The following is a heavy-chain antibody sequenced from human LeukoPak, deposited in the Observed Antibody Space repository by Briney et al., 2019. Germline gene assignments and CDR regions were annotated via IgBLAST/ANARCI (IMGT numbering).Heavy chain of an antibody. CDR3: ARLDIVVVPAAIAYYYYMDV. Sequence: PSETLSLTCSVSIGSISSSKWWSWVRQSPVKGLEWIGEINHSGSTNYNPSLKSRVTISVDTPKNQFSLKLSSVTAADTAVYYCARLDIVVVPAAIAYYYYMDVWGKGTTVTVSS. CDR1: IGSISSSKW. CDR2: INHSGST. D-gene: IGHD2-2*01. J-gene: IGHJ6*03. V-gene: IGHV4-4*02.